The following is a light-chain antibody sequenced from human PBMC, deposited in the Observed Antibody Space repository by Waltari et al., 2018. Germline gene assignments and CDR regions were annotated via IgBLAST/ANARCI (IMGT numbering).Light chain of an antibody. CDR3: QQYDRWPLT. V-gene: IGKV3-15*01. CDR1: HSISSH. J-gene: IGKJ4*01. Sequence: EIVMTQSPATLSVSPGETATLSCRASHSISSHLAWYQQKPGQAPRLLIYGASTWATGIPARFGGSGSETEFTLTISSLQSEDFAVYYCQQYDRWPLTFGGGTKVEIK. CDR2: GAS.